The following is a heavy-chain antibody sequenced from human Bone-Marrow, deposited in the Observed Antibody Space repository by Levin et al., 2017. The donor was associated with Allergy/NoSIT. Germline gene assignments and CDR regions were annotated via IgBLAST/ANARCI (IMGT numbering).Heavy chain of an antibody. D-gene: IGHD6-13*01. Sequence: GGSLRLSCEASGFAFRSHRMHWVRQAPGKGLEWLSMIYYDGSDKFYSDSVKGRFTISRDNSKNTLFLQMTSLTAEDTAIYYCARGTSSNGNDFWGQGTLVTVSS. V-gene: IGHV3-33*01. J-gene: IGHJ4*02. CDR2: IYYDGSDK. CDR1: GFAFRSHR. CDR3: ARGTSSNGNDF.